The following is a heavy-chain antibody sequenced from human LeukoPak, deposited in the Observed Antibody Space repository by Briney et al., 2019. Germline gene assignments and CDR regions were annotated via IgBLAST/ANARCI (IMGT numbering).Heavy chain of an antibody. CDR3: ARALGPYNTSPNSGAFDI. D-gene: IGHD1-14*01. J-gene: IGHJ3*02. CDR1: GFTFSDYY. V-gene: IGHV3-11*04. CDR2: LSRRGGTI. Sequence: GGSLRLSCAASGFTFSDYYMAWIRQAPGKGLECISYLSRRGGTIYYADSVKGRFTVSWDNAKNSFYLQMNSLRAEDTAVFYCARALGPYNTSPNSGAFDIWGQGTMVTVSS.